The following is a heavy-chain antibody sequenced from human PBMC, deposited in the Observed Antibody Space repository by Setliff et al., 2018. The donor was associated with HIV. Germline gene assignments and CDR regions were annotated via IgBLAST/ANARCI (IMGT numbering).Heavy chain of an antibody. D-gene: IGHD3-22*01. V-gene: IGHV3-74*01. Sequence: GGSLRLSCVASGFTFNSYWMYWVRQAPGKGLVCVSRVNNDGTDTIYADSVKGRFTISRDNAKSTVYLQMTSLSADETAVYYCVRGSGYYYFDNWGQGALVTVSS. CDR2: VNNDGTDT. J-gene: IGHJ4*02. CDR3: VRGSGYYYFDN. CDR1: GFTFNSYW.